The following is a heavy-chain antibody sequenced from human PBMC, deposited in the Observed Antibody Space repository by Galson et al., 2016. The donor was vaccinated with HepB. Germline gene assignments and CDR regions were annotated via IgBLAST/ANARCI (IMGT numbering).Heavy chain of an antibody. CDR1: GGTFGSYA. Sequence: SVKVSCKASGGTFGSYALSWVRQAPGQGLEWMGRIIPIVGIAQYAQRFQGRVTITADNSTSTAYMGLSSLKSEDTAVYYCATKADRLLSAGLNPWGQGTLVTVSS. CDR3: ATKADRLLSAGLNP. CDR2: IIPIVGIA. V-gene: IGHV1-69*04. J-gene: IGHJ5*02. D-gene: IGHD2-2*01.